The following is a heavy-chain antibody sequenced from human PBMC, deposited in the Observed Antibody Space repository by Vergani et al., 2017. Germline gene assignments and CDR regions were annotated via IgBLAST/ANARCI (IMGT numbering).Heavy chain of an antibody. J-gene: IGHJ6*01. Sequence: QVQLVESGGGVVQPGRSLRLSCAASGFTFSSYGRHWVRQAPGKGLEWVAVIWYDGSNKYYADSVKGRFTISRDNSKNTLYLQRNSLRAEDTAVYYCAKDRGYSYGDYYYGMDVWGQGP. CDR1: GFTFSSYG. CDR3: AKDRGYSYGDYYYGMDV. D-gene: IGHD5-18*01. V-gene: IGHV3-33*06. CDR2: IWYDGSNK.